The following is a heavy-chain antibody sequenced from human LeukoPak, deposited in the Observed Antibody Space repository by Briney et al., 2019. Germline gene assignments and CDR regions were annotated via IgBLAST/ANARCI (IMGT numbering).Heavy chain of an antibody. CDR1: GGSISSSSYY. CDR2: IYYSGST. J-gene: IGHJ4*02. CDR3: ARELSRYDSSGYSYLFDY. Sequence: PSETLSLTCTVSGGSISSSSYYWGWIRQPPGKGLEWIGSIYYSGSTYYNPSPKSRVTISVDTSKNQFSLKLSSVTAADTAVYYCARELSRYDSSGYSYLFDYWGQGTLVTVSS. V-gene: IGHV4-39*07. D-gene: IGHD3-22*01.